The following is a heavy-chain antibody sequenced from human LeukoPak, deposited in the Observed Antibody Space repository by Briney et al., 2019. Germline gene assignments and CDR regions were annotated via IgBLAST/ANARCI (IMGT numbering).Heavy chain of an antibody. CDR1: GFTFSTFG. CDR2: ISSTSKYI. Sequence: GGSLRLSCEASGFTFSTFGMNWVRQAPGKGLEWVSSISSTSKYIHYADSVKGRFTISRDNAKNSLYLQMNSLRDDDTAVYFCARDRAWIQPMPDYWGKGTLVAVSS. CDR3: ARDRAWIQPMPDY. J-gene: IGHJ4*02. V-gene: IGHV3-21*01. D-gene: IGHD5-18*01.